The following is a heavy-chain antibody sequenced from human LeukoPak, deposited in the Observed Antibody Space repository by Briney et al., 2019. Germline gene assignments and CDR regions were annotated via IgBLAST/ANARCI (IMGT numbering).Heavy chain of an antibody. V-gene: IGHV3-23*01. CDR2: ISGSGGST. J-gene: IGHJ3*02. D-gene: IGHD2-15*01. CDR3: AEDVESDIVVVVAAAFDI. Sequence: GGSLRLSCAASGFTFSSYWMHWVRQAPGKGLVWVSAISGSGGSTYYADSVKGRFTISRDNSKNTLYLQMNSLRAEDTAVYYCAEDVESDIVVVVAAAFDIWGQGTMVTVSS. CDR1: GFTFSSYW.